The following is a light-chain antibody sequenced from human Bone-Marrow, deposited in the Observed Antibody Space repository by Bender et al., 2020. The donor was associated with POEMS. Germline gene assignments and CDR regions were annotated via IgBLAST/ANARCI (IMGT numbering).Light chain of an antibody. Sequence: QSVLTQPPSASGTPGQSVIISCSGSNSNIRSNYVYWYQQLPGTAPKLLINGDDQRPSGVPDRFSGSKSGTSASLAISDIQSEDEGDYYCSSWDDSLSGWVFGGGTKLTVL. CDR1: NSNIRSNY. CDR2: GDD. V-gene: IGLV1-47*02. CDR3: SSWDDSLSGWV. J-gene: IGLJ3*02.